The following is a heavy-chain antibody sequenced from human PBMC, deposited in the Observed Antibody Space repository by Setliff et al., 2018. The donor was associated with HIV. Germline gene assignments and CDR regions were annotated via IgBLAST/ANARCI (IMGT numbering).Heavy chain of an antibody. V-gene: IGHV4-61*01. CDR1: GDSVSSRSYY. CDR2: IYYSGST. D-gene: IGHD6-13*01. J-gene: IGHJ6*03. CDR3: ATSIAAADTFYYYYYMDV. Sequence: TSETLSLTCTVSGDSVSSRSYYWSWIRQPPGKGLEWIGYIYYSGSTNYNPSLKSRVTISVDTSKNQFSLKLSSVTAADTAVYYCATSIAAADTFYYYYYMDVWGKGTTVTVSS.